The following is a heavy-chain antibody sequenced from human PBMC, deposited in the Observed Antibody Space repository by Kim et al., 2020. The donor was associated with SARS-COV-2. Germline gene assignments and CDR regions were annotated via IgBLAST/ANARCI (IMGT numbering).Heavy chain of an antibody. CDR3: TTVFGATGAY. Sequence: TTDYAAPVKGRFTISRDDSKNTLYLQMNSLKTEDTAVYYCTTVFGATGAYWGQGTLVTVSS. CDR2: TT. V-gene: IGHV3-15*01. J-gene: IGHJ4*02. D-gene: IGHD3-10*02.